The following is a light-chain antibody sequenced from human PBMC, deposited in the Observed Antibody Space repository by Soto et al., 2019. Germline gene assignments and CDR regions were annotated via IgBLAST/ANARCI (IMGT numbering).Light chain of an antibody. CDR1: HDISTY. V-gene: IGKV1-9*01. Sequence: DIQLTQSPSLLSASVGDRVTITCRASHDISTYLAWYQQKPGKAPKLMIYEASTLQSGVPSRFSGSGSGTEFTLTISSLQPDDFATYYCQHYNSYSEAFGQGTKV. CDR3: QHYNSYSEA. CDR2: EAS. J-gene: IGKJ1*01.